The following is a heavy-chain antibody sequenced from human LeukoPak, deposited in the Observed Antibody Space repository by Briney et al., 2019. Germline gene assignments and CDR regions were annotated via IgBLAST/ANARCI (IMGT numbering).Heavy chain of an antibody. CDR2: IYHSGST. J-gene: IGHJ3*02. V-gene: IGHV4-30-4*01. Sequence: SGTLSLTCAVSGGSISSGDYYWSWIRQPPGKGLEWIGYIYHSGSTYYNPSLKSRVTISVDTSKNQFSLKLSSVTAADTAVYYCARIFMDLVVVVADAFDIWGQGTMVTVSS. CDR3: ARIFMDLVVVVADAFDI. CDR1: GGSISSGDYY. D-gene: IGHD2-15*01.